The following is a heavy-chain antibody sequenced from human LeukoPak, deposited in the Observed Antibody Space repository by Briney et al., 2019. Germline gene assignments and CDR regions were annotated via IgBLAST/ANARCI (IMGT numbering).Heavy chain of an antibody. CDR1: WFTVSSNY. J-gene: IGHJ6*03. V-gene: IGHV3-53*01. D-gene: IGHD2/OR15-2a*01. CDR2: IYSGGST. Sequence: GGSLRLSCAASWFTVSSNYMSWVRQAPGEGLEWVSVIYSGGSTYYADSVKGRFTISRDNSKNTLYLQMNSLRAEDTAVYYCAREWGNSYMDVWGKGTTVTVSS. CDR3: AREWGNSYMDV.